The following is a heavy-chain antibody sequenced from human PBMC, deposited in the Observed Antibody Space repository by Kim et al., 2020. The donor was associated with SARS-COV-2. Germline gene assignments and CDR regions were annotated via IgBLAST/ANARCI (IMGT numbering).Heavy chain of an antibody. D-gene: IGHD3-10*01. CDR1: GESFSGYY. CDR3: ARRDTARGVSY. CDR2: INHSGTT. V-gene: IGHV4-34*01. Sequence: SETLSLTCAVYGESFSGYYWTWIRQSPEKGLEWLGEINHSGTTNYNPSLKIRLTVSVDTSKNQFHLKVTSMTAADTAIYFCARRDTARGVSYWGQGALVTVSS. J-gene: IGHJ4*02.